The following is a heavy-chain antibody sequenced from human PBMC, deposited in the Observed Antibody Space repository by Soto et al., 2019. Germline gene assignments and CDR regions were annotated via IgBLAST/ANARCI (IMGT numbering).Heavy chain of an antibody. D-gene: IGHD6-13*01. CDR1: VYTFTGYY. Sequence: SVTVTCKDSVYTFTGYYMRWVRQAPGQGLEWMGWINPNSGGTNYAQKFQGRVTMTRDTSISTAYMELSRLRSDDTAVYYCARVPTRSPGEIAAADFYYYGMDGWGQGTTVT. V-gene: IGHV1-2*02. CDR3: ARVPTRSPGEIAAADFYYYGMDG. J-gene: IGHJ6*02. CDR2: INPNSGGT.